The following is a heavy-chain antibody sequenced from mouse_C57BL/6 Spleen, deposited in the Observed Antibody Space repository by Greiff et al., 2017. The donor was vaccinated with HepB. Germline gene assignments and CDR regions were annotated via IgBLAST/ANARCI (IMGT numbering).Heavy chain of an antibody. CDR3: ARSSPYDYDEDYYAMDY. Sequence: VQLKESGPELVKPGASVKIPCKASGYTFTDYNMDWVKQSHGKSLEWIGDINPNNGGTIYNQKFKGKATLTVDKSSSTAYMELRSLTSEDTAVYYCARSSPYDYDEDYYAMDYWGQGTSVTVSS. V-gene: IGHV1-18*01. J-gene: IGHJ4*01. CDR1: GYTFTDYN. D-gene: IGHD2-4*01. CDR2: INPNNGGT.